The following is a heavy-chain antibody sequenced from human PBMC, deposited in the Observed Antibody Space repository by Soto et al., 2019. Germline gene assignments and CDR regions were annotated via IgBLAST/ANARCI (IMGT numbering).Heavy chain of an antibody. V-gene: IGHV4-59*01. CDR1: GGSISSYY. Sequence: PSETLSLTCTVSGGSISSYYWSWIRQPPGKGLEWIGYIYYSGSTNYNPSLKSRVTISVYTSKNQFSLKLSSVTAADTAVYYCARVVGYCSGGSCYHFDYWGQGTLVTVS. CDR2: IYYSGST. D-gene: IGHD2-15*01. CDR3: ARVVGYCSGGSCYHFDY. J-gene: IGHJ4*02.